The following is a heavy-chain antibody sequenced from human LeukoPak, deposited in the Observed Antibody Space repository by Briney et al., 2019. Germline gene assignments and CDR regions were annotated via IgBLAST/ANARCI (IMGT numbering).Heavy chain of an antibody. Sequence: PGGSLRLSCAASGFTFTSYAMNWVRQAPGKGLEWVSSISSGSRDINYADSVKGRFTISRDNAWNSLYLQMNSLRAEDTAVYYCARDSDSSGHYYMDYFDYWGQGALVTVSS. CDR3: ARDSDSSGHYYMDYFDY. CDR2: ISSGSRDI. J-gene: IGHJ4*02. CDR1: GFTFTSYA. D-gene: IGHD3-22*01. V-gene: IGHV3-21*01.